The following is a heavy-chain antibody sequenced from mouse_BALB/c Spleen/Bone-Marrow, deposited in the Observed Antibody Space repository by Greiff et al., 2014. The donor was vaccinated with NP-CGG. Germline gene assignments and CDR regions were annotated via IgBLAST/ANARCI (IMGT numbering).Heavy chain of an antibody. J-gene: IGHJ2*01. CDR3: TRAGATVPFDY. Sequence: VQLQESGAELVRPGASVKLSCKASGYTFTSYWINWVKQRPGQGLEWIGNIYPSDSYTNYNQKFKDKATLTVDKSSNTAYMQLSSPTSEDSAVYYCTRAGATVPFDYWGQGTTLTVSS. CDR2: IYPSDSYT. CDR1: GYTFTSYW. D-gene: IGHD1-1*01. V-gene: IGHV1S126*01.